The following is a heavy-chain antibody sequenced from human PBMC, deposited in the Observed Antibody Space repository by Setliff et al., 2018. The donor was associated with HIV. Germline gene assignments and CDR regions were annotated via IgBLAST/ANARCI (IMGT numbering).Heavy chain of an antibody. Sequence: KASETLSLTCTVSGGSISSYYWSWIRQPPGKGLEWIGYIYDSGSSSYNPSLKSRVIISLDTSKNQISLKLRSVTAADTAVYYCARRDARLGWFDPWGQGTLVTVSS. CDR3: ARRDARLGWFDP. CDR2: IYDSGSS. J-gene: IGHJ5*02. V-gene: IGHV4-59*08. CDR1: GGSISSYY. D-gene: IGHD6-6*01.